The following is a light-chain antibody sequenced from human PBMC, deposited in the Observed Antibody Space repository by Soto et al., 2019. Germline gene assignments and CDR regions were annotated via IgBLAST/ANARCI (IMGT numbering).Light chain of an antibody. CDR3: QSLGTGIQV. V-gene: IGLV4-69*01. CDR1: SDYSTYA. CDR2: INYDGTH. Sequence: QLVLTQSPSASGSLGASVKLTCTLSSDYSTYAIAWHQQQSEKGPRFLMKINYDGTHSKGDGFFDRFSGASSGAERHLTSSSLQAEDEADYYCQSLGTGIQVFGGGTKLTVL. J-gene: IGLJ3*02.